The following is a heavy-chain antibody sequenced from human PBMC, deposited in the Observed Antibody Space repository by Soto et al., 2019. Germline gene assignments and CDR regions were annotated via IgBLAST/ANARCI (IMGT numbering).Heavy chain of an antibody. J-gene: IGHJ4*02. CDR1: GYSFTSYN. CDR2: INPSDTST. Sequence: QVQLVQSGAEVKKPGASVRLSCKTSGYSFTSYNVQWVRQASGQGPEWMGRINPSDTSTHYAQNFQGRVTLTRDTSTITVYMELSSLRSEDSAVYYCARESPKTSYFDFWGQGTLVTVSS. CDR3: ARESPKTSYFDF. V-gene: IGHV1-46*01.